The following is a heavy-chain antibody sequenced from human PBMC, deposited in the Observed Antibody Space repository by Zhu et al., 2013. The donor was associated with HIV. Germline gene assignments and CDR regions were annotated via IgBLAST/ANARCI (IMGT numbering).Heavy chain of an antibody. J-gene: IGHJ4*02. CDR3: ARTGHCSSTSCPGPFDY. CDR1: GYTFTSYY. Sequence: QVQLVQSGAEVKKPGASVKVSCKASGYTFTSYYMHWVRQAPGQGLEWMGIINPSGGSTSYAQKFQGRVTMTRDTSTSTVYMELSSLRSEDTAVYYCARTGHCSSTSCPGPFDYWGQGTLVTSPQ. D-gene: IGHD2-2*01. CDR2: INPSGGST. V-gene: IGHV1-46*01.